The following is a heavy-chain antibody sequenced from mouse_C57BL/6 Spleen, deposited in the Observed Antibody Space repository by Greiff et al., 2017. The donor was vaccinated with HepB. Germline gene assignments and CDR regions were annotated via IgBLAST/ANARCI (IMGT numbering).Heavy chain of an antibody. V-gene: IGHV5-12*01. CDR3: ARQRDYYGSSYVKYFDV. D-gene: IGHD1-1*01. CDR1: GFTFSDYY. J-gene: IGHJ1*03. Sequence: EVQRVESGGGLVQPGGSLKLSCAASGFTFSDYYMYWVRQTPEKRLEWVAYISNGGGSTYYPDTVKGRFTISRDNAKNTLYLQMSRLKSEDTAMYYCARQRDYYGSSYVKYFDVWGTGTTVTVSS. CDR2: ISNGGGST.